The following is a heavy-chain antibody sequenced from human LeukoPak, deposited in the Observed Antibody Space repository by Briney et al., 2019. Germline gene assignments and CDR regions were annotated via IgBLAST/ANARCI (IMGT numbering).Heavy chain of an antibody. V-gene: IGHV3-64*01. J-gene: IGHJ4*02. D-gene: IGHD2-2*02. CDR1: GFTFNSYV. CDR3: ARGGRRLVPAPIDN. Sequence: GGSLRLSCTASGFTFNSYVMHSVRQAPGEGLEHVSVITSDAYSTSYGNSVKGRFTISRDNSKSTLYLQMGGLRSEDMAVYFCARGGRRLVPAPIDNWGQGTLVIVSS. CDR2: ITSDAYST.